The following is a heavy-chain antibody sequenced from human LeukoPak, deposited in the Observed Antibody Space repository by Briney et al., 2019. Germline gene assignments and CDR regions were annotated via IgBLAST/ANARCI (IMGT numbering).Heavy chain of an antibody. CDR3: ASKYSGSYYRD. J-gene: IGHJ4*02. V-gene: IGHV1-46*01. CDR1: GYTFTSYY. Sequence: ASVKVPCKASGYTFTSYYMHWVRQAPGQGLEWMGIINPSGGSTSYAQKFQGRVTMTRDMSTSTVYMELSSLRSEDTAVYYCASKYSGSYYRDWGQGTLVTVSS. CDR2: INPSGGST. D-gene: IGHD1-26*01.